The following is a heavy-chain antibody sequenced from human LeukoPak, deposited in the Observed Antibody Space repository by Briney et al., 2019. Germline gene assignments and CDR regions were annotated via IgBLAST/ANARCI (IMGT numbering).Heavy chain of an antibody. V-gene: IGHV3-74*01. CDR1: GFTFSRNW. J-gene: IGHJ6*02. D-gene: IGHD1-14*01. CDR3: ARNHDYYFGMDV. Sequence: PGGSLRLSCAASGFTFSRNWMHWVRQAPGEGRVWVSRINGDGSNTNYADSVEGRFTVSRDNAKDTLDLQMNSLRAEGTAVYYCARNHDYYFGMDVWGQGTTVTVSS. CDR2: INGDGSNT.